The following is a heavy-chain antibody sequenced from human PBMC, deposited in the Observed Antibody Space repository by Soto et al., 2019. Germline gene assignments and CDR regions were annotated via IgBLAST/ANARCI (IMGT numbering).Heavy chain of an antibody. Sequence: SETLSLTCTVSGGSISSSSYYWGWIRQPPGKGLEWIGSIYYSGSTYYNTSLKSRVTISVDTSKNQFSLKLSSVTAADTAVYYCARHSLGYCSGGSCYRYYYYYYGMDVWGQGTTVTVSS. V-gene: IGHV4-39*01. D-gene: IGHD2-15*01. J-gene: IGHJ6*02. CDR3: ARHSLGYCSGGSCYRYYYYYYGMDV. CDR2: IYYSGST. CDR1: GGSISSSSYY.